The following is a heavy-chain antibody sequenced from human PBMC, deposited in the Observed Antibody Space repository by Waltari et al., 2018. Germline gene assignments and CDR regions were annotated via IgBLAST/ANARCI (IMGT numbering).Heavy chain of an antibody. CDR3: ARDPILDYGDYFDY. D-gene: IGHD4-17*01. J-gene: IGHJ4*02. V-gene: IGHV4-39*07. CDR2: IYHSGST. Sequence: QLQLQESGPGLVKPSETLSLTCTVSGGSISSSSYYWGWIRQPPGKGLEWIGSIYHSGSTYYNPSLKSRVTISVDTSKNQFSLKLSSVTAADTAVYYCARDPILDYGDYFDYWGQGTLVTVSS. CDR1: GGSISSSSYY.